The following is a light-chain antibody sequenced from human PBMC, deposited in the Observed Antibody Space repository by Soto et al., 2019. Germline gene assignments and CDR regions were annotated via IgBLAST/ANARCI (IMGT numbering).Light chain of an antibody. CDR3: KKYNNWPIT. J-gene: IGKJ5*01. V-gene: IGKV3-15*01. Sequence: ELLMTPSHVPLSLSPGARAAPSCGASQSVSSILAWYQQKHGQAPRILIYGESTRATGITDRFSGSGSGKEFTITIRSMQSEDFEVYYCKKYNNWPITFGKGKRREIK. CDR1: QSVSSI. CDR2: GES.